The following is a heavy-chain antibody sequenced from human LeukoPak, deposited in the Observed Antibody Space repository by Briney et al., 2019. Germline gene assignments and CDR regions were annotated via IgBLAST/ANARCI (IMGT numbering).Heavy chain of an antibody. D-gene: IGHD3-3*01. V-gene: IGHV3-21*01. CDR2: ISSSSSYI. CDR3: ARVPDDFWSGYFVDY. CDR1: GFTFSRYS. J-gene: IGHJ4*02. Sequence: GGSLKLSCVASGFTFSRYSMNWVRQAPGKGLEWVSSISSSSSYIYYADSVKGRFTISRDNAKNSLYLQMNSLRAEDTAVYYCARVPDDFWSGYFVDYWGQGTLVTVSS.